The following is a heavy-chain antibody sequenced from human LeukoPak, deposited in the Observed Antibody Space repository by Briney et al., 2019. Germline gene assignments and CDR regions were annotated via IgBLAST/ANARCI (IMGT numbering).Heavy chain of an antibody. CDR1: GGSFSDYY. J-gene: IGHJ3*02. CDR2: INHSGST. V-gene: IGHV4-34*01. D-gene: IGHD3-22*01. CDR3: ARIDYYDSSGYYRNAFDI. Sequence: SETLSLTCAVYGGSFSDYYWSWIRQPPGKGLEWIGEINHSGSTNYNPSLKSRVTISVDTSKNQFSLKLSSVTAADTAVYYCARIDYYDSSGYYRNAFDIWGQGTMVTVSS.